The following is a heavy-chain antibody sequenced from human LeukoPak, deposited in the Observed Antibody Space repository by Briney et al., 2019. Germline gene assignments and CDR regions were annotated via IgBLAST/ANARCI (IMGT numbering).Heavy chain of an antibody. Sequence: ASVKVSCKASGYTFTSYGISWVRQAPGQGLEWMGWISAYNGNTNYAQKLQGRVTMTTDTSTSTAYMELRSLRSDVTAVYYCARVGYYGSGSYSHYYYGMDVWGQGTTVTVSS. CDR1: GYTFTSYG. CDR2: ISAYNGNT. J-gene: IGHJ6*02. CDR3: ARVGYYGSGSYSHYYYGMDV. V-gene: IGHV1-18*01. D-gene: IGHD3-10*01.